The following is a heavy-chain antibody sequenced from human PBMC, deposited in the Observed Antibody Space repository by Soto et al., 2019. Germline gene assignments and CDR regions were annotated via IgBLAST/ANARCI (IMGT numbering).Heavy chain of an antibody. V-gene: IGHV1-8*01. D-gene: IGHD4-17*01. CDR1: GYTFTSYD. CDR3: AKAQDYGDYGTFGY. CDR2: MNPNSGNT. Sequence: QVQLVQSGAEVKKPGASVKVSCKASGYTFTSYDINWVRQATGQGLEWMGWMNPNSGNTGYAQKFQGRVTMTRNTSLSTAYMELRSLRSEDTAVYYGAKAQDYGDYGTFGYWGQGTLVTVSS. J-gene: IGHJ4*02.